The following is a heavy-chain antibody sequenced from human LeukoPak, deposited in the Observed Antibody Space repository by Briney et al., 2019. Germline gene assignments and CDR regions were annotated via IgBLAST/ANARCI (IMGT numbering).Heavy chain of an antibody. V-gene: IGHV3-23*01. CDR3: ARQRAYQLLYWNYYYYGMDV. Sequence: GGSLRLSCAASGFAFSSSAPSWVRPAPGEGLGWVSAISNNGGYTYYADSVQGRFTISRDNSKSTLCLQMNSLRAEDTAVYYCARQRAYQLLYWNYYYYGMDVWGQGTTVTVSS. CDR1: GFAFSSSA. D-gene: IGHD2-2*02. CDR2: ISNNGGYT. J-gene: IGHJ6*02.